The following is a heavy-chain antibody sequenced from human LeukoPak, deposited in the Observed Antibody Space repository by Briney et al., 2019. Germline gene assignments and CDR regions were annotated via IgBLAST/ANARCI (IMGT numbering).Heavy chain of an antibody. CDR3: ARGKSTVVTIYYYYGMDV. Sequence: PSETLSLTCTVSGGSISSYYWSWIRQPPGKGLEWIGEINHSGSTNYNPSLKSRVTISVDTSKNQFSLKLSSVTAADTAVYYCARGKSTVVTIYYYYGMDVWGQGTTVTVSS. CDR2: INHSGST. J-gene: IGHJ6*02. V-gene: IGHV4-34*01. D-gene: IGHD4-23*01. CDR1: GGSISSYY.